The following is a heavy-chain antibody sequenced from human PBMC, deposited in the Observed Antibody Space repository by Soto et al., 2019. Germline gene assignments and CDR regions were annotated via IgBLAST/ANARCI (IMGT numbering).Heavy chain of an antibody. CDR1: GGSFSGYY. V-gene: IGHV4-34*01. CDR3: ARGRPTVAPFDY. D-gene: IGHD4-4*01. J-gene: IGHJ4*02. Sequence: SETLSLTCAVYGGSFSGYYWSWIRQPPGKGLEWIGEINHSGSTNYNPSLKSRVTISVDTSKNQFSLKLSSVTAADTAVYYCARGRPTVAPFDYWGQGTLVTVFS. CDR2: INHSGST.